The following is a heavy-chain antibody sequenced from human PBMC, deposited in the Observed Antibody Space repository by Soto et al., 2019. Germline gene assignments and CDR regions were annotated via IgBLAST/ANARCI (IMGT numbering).Heavy chain of an antibody. D-gene: IGHD2-2*01. CDR1: GFTFSSYA. CDR3: ASSTSCYQPSCYYYYGMDV. V-gene: IGHV3-30-3*01. CDR2: ISYDGSNK. J-gene: IGHJ6*02. Sequence: QTGGSLRLSCAASGFTFSSYAMHWVRQAPGKGLEWVAVISYDGSNKYYADSVKGRFTISRDNSKNTLYLQMNSLRAEDTAVYYCASSTSCYQPSCYYYYGMDVWGQGTTVTVSS.